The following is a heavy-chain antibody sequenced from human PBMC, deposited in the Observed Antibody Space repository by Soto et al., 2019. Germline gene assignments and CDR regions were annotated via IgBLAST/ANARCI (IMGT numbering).Heavy chain of an antibody. CDR3: ATNYAYYYYHGMDV. D-gene: IGHD4-4*01. CDR2: IYYSGST. Sequence: SETRSLTWTVSGGSISSSSYYWVWIRQPPGKGLEWIGSIYYSGSTYYNPSLKSRVTISVDTSKNQFSLKLSSVTAADTAVYYCATNYAYYYYHGMDVWGQGTTVTVSS. V-gene: IGHV4-39*01. CDR1: GGSISSSSYY. J-gene: IGHJ6*02.